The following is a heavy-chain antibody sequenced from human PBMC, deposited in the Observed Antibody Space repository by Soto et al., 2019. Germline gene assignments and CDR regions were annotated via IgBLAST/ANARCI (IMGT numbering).Heavy chain of an antibody. CDR3: ERPTVGATMWGKIDP. V-gene: IGHV5-51*01. CDR1: GYSFTSYW. D-gene: IGHD1-26*01. J-gene: IGHJ5*02. Sequence: GESLKISCKGSGYSFTSYWIGWVRQMPGKGLEWMGIIYPGDSDTRYSPSFQGQVTISADKSISTAYLQWSSLKASDTAMYYCERPTVGATMWGKIDPWGQGTLVPVYS. CDR2: IYPGDSDT.